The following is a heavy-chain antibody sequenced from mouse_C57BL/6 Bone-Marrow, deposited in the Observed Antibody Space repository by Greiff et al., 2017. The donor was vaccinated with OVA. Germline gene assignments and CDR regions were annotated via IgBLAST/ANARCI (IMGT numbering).Heavy chain of an antibody. CDR3: VRDLSHYYGSRDYAMDY. V-gene: IGHV10-3*01. D-gene: IGHD1-1*01. CDR1: GFTFNTYA. CDR2: IRSKSSNYAT. Sequence: DVMLVESGGGLVQPKGSLKLSCAASGFTFNTYAMHWVRQAPGKGLEWVARIRSKSSNYATYYADSVKDRFTISRDDSQSMLYLQMNNLKTEDTAMYYCVRDLSHYYGSRDYAMDYWGQGTSVTVSS. J-gene: IGHJ4*01.